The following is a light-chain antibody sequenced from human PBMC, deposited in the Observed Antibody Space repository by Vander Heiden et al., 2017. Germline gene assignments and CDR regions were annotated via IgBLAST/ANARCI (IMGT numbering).Light chain of an antibody. V-gene: IGLV1-40*01. CDR3: QSFDSSRSGWV. J-gene: IGLJ3*02. CDR2: ADN. Sequence: QSVLTQPPSVSGAPGQRITISCTGKTSNIGAGYEVHWYQQLPGTAPKLLIYADNNRPSGVPDRFSGSKSGTSASLAITGLQAEVEADYYCQSFDSSRSGWVFGGGTKLAVL. CDR1: TSNIGAGYE.